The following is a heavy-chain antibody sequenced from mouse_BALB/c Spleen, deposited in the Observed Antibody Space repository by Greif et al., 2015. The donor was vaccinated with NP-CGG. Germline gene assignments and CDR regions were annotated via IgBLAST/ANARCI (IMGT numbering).Heavy chain of an antibody. V-gene: IGHV7-3*02. CDR1: GFTFTDYY. D-gene: IGHD4-1*01. CDR3: ASSWDWYFDV. J-gene: IGHJ1*01. CDR2: IRNKANGYTT. Sequence: EVMLVESGGGLVQPGGSLRLSCATSGFTFTDYYMSWVRQPPGKALEWLGFIRNKANGYTTEYSASVKGRFTISRDNSQSIRYLQMNTLRAEDSATYYCASSWDWYFDVWGAGTTVTVSS.